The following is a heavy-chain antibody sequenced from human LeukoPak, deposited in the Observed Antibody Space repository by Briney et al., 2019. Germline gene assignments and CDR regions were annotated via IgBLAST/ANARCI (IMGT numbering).Heavy chain of an antibody. V-gene: IGHV3-23*01. CDR2: ISGSGGST. CDR3: ARGTTVTSNDY. D-gene: IGHD4-17*01. Sequence: PGGSLRLSCAASGFTFSSYAMSWVRQAPGKGLEWVSGISGSGGSTYYADSVKGRFTISRDNAKNSLYLQMNSLRAEDTAVYYCARGTTVTSNDYWGQGTLVTVSS. CDR1: GFTFSSYA. J-gene: IGHJ4*02.